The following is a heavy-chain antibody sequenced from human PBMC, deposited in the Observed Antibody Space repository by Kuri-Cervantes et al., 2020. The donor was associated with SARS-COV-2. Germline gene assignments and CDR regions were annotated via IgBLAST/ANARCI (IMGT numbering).Heavy chain of an antibody. D-gene: IGHD2-21*01. CDR3: ARDRVGVHDS. CDR1: GFTFSRYA. J-gene: IGHJ4*02. Sequence: GESLKISCAASGFTFSRYAMHWVRQAPGKGLEWVAVISYDGSNKDYTVSGKGRFTISRDNSQNTLYLQMKSLRTEDTALYYCARDRVGVHDSWGQGTLVTVSS. CDR2: ISYDGSNK. V-gene: IGHV3-30-3*01.